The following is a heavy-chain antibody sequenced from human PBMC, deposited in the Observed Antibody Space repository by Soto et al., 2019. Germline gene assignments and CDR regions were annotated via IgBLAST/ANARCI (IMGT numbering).Heavy chain of an antibody. J-gene: IGHJ4*02. D-gene: IGHD2-15*01. CDR2: MNPNSGIT. V-gene: IGHV1-8*01. CDR3: ARVLLGGYCSGGSCYAVGFDY. CDR1: GYTFTSYD. Sequence: ASVKVSCKASGYTFTSYDINWVRQATGQGLEWMGWMNPNSGITGYAQKFQGRVTMTRNTSISTAYMELSSLRSEDTAVYYCARVLLGGYCSGGSCYAVGFDYWGQGTLVTVSS.